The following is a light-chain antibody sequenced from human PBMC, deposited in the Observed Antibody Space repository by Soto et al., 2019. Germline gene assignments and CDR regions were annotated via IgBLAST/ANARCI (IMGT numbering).Light chain of an antibody. J-gene: IGKJ1*01. CDR1: QSVSSSY. CDR2: GAS. Sequence: EIVLTQSPGTLYLSPGERATLSCRASQSVSSSYLAWYQQKPGQAPRLLIYGASSRATGIPDRFSGSGSGTDFTLTISRLELEDVAVYYCQQYGSSLWTFGQWTKLEIK. V-gene: IGKV3-20*01. CDR3: QQYGSSLWT.